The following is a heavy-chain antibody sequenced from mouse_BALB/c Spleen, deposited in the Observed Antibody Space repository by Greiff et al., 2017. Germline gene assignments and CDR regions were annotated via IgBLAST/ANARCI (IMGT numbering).Heavy chain of an antibody. CDR1: GFTFSSYA. J-gene: IGHJ2*01. CDR3: ARGARSYYFDY. V-gene: IGHV5-6-5*01. Sequence: EVHLVESGGGLVKPGGSLKLSCAASGFTFSSYAMSWVRQTPEKRLEWVASISSGGSTYYPDSVKGRFTISRDNARNILYLQMSSLRSEDTAMYYCARGARSYYFDYWGQGTTLTVSS. D-gene: IGHD3-1*01. CDR2: ISSGGST.